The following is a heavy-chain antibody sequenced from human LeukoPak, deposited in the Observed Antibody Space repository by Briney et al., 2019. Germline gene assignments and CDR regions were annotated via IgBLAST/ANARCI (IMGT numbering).Heavy chain of an antibody. CDR3: AEAMGIADRKSTVDY. CDR1: GFTFSSYA. CDR2: ISGSGGTT. J-gene: IGHJ4*02. V-gene: IGHV3-23*01. Sequence: GGSLRLSCAASGFTFSSYAMSWVRQAPGKGLEWVSVISGSGGTTHYADSVKGRFTISRDNSKNTLYLQMNSLRADDTAVYYCAEAMGIADRKSTVDYWGQGTLVTVSS. D-gene: IGHD6-13*01.